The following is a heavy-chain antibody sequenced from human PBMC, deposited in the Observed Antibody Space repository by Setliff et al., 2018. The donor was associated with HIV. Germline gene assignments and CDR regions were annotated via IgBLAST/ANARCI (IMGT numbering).Heavy chain of an antibody. D-gene: IGHD6-6*01. CDR1: GDSISSHY. J-gene: IGHJ6*03. CDR3: ARAYGFSSSSHYYYYYMDV. V-gene: IGHV4-59*11. CDR2: IYYSGST. Sequence: SETLSLTCTVSGDSISSHYWSWIRQPPGKGLELIGYIYYSGSTSYNPSLKSRVTVLVDTSKNQVSLKLRSVTAADTAVYYCARAYGFSSSSHYYYYYMDVWGKGTTVTVS.